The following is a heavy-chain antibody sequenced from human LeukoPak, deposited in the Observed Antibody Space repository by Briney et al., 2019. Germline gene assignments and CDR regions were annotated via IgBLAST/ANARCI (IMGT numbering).Heavy chain of an antibody. CDR3: ASPSSQLDHPYYFDY. CDR1: GGTFSSYA. D-gene: IGHD6-6*01. CDR2: IIPVFGTA. Sequence: SVKVSCKASGGTFSSYAISWVRQAPGQGLEWMGGIIPVFGTANYAQKFQGRVTITADESTSTAYMELSSLRSEDTAVYYCASPSSQLDHPYYFDYWGQGTLVTVSS. V-gene: IGHV1-69*13. J-gene: IGHJ4*02.